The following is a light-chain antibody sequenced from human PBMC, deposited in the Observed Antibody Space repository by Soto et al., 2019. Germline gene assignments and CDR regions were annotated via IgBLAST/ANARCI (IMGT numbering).Light chain of an antibody. CDR2: DNN. V-gene: IGLV1-40*01. CDR3: QSYDSSLSAWV. Sequence: QSVLTQPPSVSGAPGQRVTISCTGSSSNIGAGYDVHWYQQLPGTAPKLLIYDNNDRPSGVPDRFSGSESGTSASLAITGLQAEVEADYYCQSYDSSLSAWVFGGGTKLTVL. J-gene: IGLJ3*02. CDR1: SSNIGAGYD.